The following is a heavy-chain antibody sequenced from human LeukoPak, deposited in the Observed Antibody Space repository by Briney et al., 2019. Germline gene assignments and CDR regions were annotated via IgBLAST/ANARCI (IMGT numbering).Heavy chain of an antibody. V-gene: IGHV5-51*01. Sequence: GESLKISCKGFGYIFTNYWIAWVRQMPGKGLECMGIIYADDSETRYSASFQGQVTLTVDKSINTAYLQWSSLKASDSAIYYCARRGRFSSGRGEFDYWGQGTLVTVSS. J-gene: IGHJ4*02. CDR2: IYADDSET. D-gene: IGHD6-19*01. CDR3: ARRGRFSSGRGEFDY. CDR1: GYIFTNYW.